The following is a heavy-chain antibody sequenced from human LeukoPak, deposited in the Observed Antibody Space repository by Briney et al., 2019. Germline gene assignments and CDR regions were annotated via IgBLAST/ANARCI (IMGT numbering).Heavy chain of an antibody. J-gene: IGHJ3*02. V-gene: IGHV1-2*02. CDR2: INPNSGGT. Sequence: GASVKVSCKASGYIFTDYYMHWVRQAPGQGLEWMGWINPNSGGTNYAQKFQGRVTMTRDTSISTAYMELSRLRSDDTAVYYCARANKIIKILNIWGQGTVVTVSS. CDR1: GYIFTDYY. CDR3: ARANKIIKILNI. D-gene: IGHD3-3*01.